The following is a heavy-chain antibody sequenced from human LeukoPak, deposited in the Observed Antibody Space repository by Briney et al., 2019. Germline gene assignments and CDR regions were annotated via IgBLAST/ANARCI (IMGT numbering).Heavy chain of an antibody. D-gene: IGHD3-22*01. J-gene: IGHJ2*01. V-gene: IGHV4-38-2*01. CDR2: IYHSGST. CDR1: GYSISSGYY. Sequence: SETLSLTCAVSGYSISSGYYWGWIRQPPGKGLEWIGSIYHSGSTYYNPSLKSRVTISVDTSKNQFSLKLSSVTAADTAVYYCARLKMGYYDSSGYLSNWYFDLWGRGTLVTVSS. CDR3: ARLKMGYYDSSGYLSNWYFDL.